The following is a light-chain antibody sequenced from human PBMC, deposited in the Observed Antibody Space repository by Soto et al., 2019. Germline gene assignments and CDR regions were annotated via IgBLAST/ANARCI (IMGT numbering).Light chain of an antibody. V-gene: IGLV1-40*01. CDR2: GNN. J-gene: IGLJ3*02. CDR3: QSYDSSLSGGV. Sequence: QSVLTQPPSVSGAPGQKVTISCTRSSSNIGAAYDVHWYQHLPGTAPKLLIHGNNNRPSGVPDRFSGSKSGTSASLAITGLQAEDEADYYCQSYDSSLSGGVFGGGTQLTVL. CDR1: SSNIGAAYD.